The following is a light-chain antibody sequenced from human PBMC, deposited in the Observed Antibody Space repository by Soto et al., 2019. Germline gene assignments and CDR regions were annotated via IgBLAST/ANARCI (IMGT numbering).Light chain of an antibody. J-gene: IGKJ4*01. V-gene: IGKV1-33*01. CDR1: QNIYNY. CDR2: DAS. Sequence: DIQMTQSPSSLAASVGDRVTITCQASQNIYNYLNWYQQKQGKAPKLLIYDASNLETGVPARFSGSGSGTDFTFTISSLQPGDISTYYCQQYDNLPVTFGLGTKVEIK. CDR3: QQYDNLPVT.